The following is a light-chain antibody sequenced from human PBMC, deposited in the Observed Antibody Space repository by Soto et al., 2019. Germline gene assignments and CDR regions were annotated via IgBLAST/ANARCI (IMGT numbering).Light chain of an antibody. CDR1: QSVSSEY. J-gene: IGKJ1*01. Sequence: EIVLTQSPGTLSLSPGERVTLSCRASQSVSSEYLAWYQQKPGQAPRLLIFGAPIRATGISDRFSGSGSGTDFTLTIRRLEPADFAVYYCLQYGTSPATFGQGTKVEIK. CDR3: LQYGTSPAT. V-gene: IGKV3-20*01. CDR2: GAP.